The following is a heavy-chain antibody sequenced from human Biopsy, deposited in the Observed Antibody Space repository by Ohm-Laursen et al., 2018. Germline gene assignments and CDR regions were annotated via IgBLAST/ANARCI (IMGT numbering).Heavy chain of an antibody. CDR2: INPYNGDT. CDR3: ARDYQPTIITIHYYYYGMDV. D-gene: IGHD2-2*01. V-gene: IGHV1-18*01. Sequence: ASVKVSCQTSGYTFINYGFSWVRQAPGQGLEWMGWINPYNGDTNYAQKLQGRVTMTTDTSTSTAYMELRSLRSDDTAVYYCARDYQPTIITIHYYYYGMDVWGQGTTVTVSS. J-gene: IGHJ6*02. CDR1: GYTFINYG.